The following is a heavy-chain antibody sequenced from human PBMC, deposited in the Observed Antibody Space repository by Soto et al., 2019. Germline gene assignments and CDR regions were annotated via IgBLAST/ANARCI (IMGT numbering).Heavy chain of an antibody. Sequence: SVKVSCKASGGTFGTYGISGVRQAHGQGLEGMGGIVAFFGTPDYAENLQGRVTITADESTSTAYMELSSLRSGDTAVYYCARANQAAMITHYCDAMDVGAQGATVTVSS. CDR2: IVAFFGTP. CDR1: GGTFGTYG. D-gene: IGHD5-18*01. J-gene: IGHJ6*02. CDR3: ARANQAAMITHYCDAMDV. V-gene: IGHV1-69*13.